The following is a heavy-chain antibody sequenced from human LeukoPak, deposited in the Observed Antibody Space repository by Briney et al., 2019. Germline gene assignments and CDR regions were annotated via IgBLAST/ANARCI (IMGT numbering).Heavy chain of an antibody. CDR3: ARTGRLQYGDYVAFDY. Sequence: GGSLRLSCAASGCTFTDFYMSWIRQAPGKGLEWVSYISISGTTIYYADSVKGRFTFSRDNAKNSLYLQMNSLRAEDTAVYCCARTGRLQYGDYVAFDYWGQGTLVTVSS. J-gene: IGHJ4*02. V-gene: IGHV3-11*01. CDR1: GCTFTDFY. D-gene: IGHD4-17*01. CDR2: ISISGTTI.